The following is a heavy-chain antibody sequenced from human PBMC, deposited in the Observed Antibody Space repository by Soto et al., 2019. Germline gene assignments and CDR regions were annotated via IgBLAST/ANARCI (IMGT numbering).Heavy chain of an antibody. V-gene: IGHV3-33*01. J-gene: IGHJ4*02. CDR3: ERGVAPFDY. Sequence: QVQLVESGGVVVHPGRSLRLSCEASGFTFTTYAMQWVRQAPGKGLACVTFFWHDVTKIYYADSVKGRFTVSRHISRNTLYLVMSSLRAEDTAVYYCERGVAPFDYWSRGTQVTVSS. CDR1: GFTFTTYA. CDR2: FWHDVTKI. D-gene: IGHD5-12*01.